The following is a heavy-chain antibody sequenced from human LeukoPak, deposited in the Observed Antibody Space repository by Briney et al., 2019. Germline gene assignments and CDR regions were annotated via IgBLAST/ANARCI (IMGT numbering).Heavy chain of an antibody. V-gene: IGHV4-59*12. D-gene: IGHD5-18*01. Sequence: PSETLSLTCTVSGGSISTYYWSWIRQSPGKGLEWIGCIYYDGSTNYNPSLKSRVTISVDTSKNQFSLKLSSVTAAETAVYYCAREGRYRYGYNEYHLYMDIWGKGTTVTVSS. CDR2: IYYDGST. CDR3: AREGRYRYGYNEYHLYMDI. CDR1: GGSISTYY. J-gene: IGHJ6*03.